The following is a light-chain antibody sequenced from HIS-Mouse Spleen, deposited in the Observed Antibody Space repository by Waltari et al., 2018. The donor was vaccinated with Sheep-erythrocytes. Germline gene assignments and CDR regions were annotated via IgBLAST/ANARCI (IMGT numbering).Light chain of an antibody. Sequence: EIVLTQSPATLSLSPGERATLSCRASQSVSSYLAWYRQKPGQAPRLLIYDASNRATSIPARFSGSGSGTDFTLTISSLEPEDFAVYYSQQRSNWYTFGQGTKLEIK. CDR2: DAS. CDR3: QQRSNWYT. V-gene: IGKV3-11*01. CDR1: QSVSSY. J-gene: IGKJ2*01.